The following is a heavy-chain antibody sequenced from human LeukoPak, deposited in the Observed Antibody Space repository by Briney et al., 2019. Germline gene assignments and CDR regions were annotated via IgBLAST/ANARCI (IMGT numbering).Heavy chain of an antibody. V-gene: IGHV1-18*01. Sequence: ASVKVSCKASGYTFTSYGISWVRQAPGQGLEWMGWISAYNGNTNYAQKLQGRVTMTTDTSTSTAYMELRSLRSDDTAVYYCASNSAGGWLEFLFRAGRMNEYYYYYYGMDVWGQGTTVTVSS. CDR2: ISAYNGNT. D-gene: IGHD6-19*01. J-gene: IGHJ6*02. CDR1: GYTFTSYG. CDR3: ASNSAGGWLEFLFRAGRMNEYYYYYYGMDV.